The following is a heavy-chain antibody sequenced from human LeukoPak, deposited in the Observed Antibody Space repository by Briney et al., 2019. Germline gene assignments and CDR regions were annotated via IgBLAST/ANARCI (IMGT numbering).Heavy chain of an antibody. V-gene: IGHV1-2*02. CDR2: INPDIGAT. J-gene: IGHJ5*02. D-gene: IGHD1-14*01. CDR1: GYTFTDYY. Sequence: ASVKVSCKASGYTFTDYYIHWVRQAPGQGLEWMGWINPDIGATNYAQKFQGRVTMTRDTSIVTAYMELGRLGSDDTAVYYCAVNQVDGTGIFYPWGQGTLVTVSS. CDR3: AVNQVDGTGIFYP.